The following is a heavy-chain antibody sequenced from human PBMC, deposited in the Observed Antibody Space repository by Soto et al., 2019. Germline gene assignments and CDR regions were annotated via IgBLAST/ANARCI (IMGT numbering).Heavy chain of an antibody. V-gene: IGHV3-21*01. CDR2: ISSSSSYI. J-gene: IGHJ3*02. D-gene: IGHD2-2*01. CDR1: GFTFSSYS. Sequence: GGSLRLSCAASGFTFSSYSMNWVRQAPGKGLEWVSSISSSSSYIYYADSVKGRFTISRDNAKNSLYLQMNSLRAEDTAVYYWARGALGYCSSTSCYRAFDIWGQGTMVTVSS. CDR3: ARGALGYCSSTSCYRAFDI.